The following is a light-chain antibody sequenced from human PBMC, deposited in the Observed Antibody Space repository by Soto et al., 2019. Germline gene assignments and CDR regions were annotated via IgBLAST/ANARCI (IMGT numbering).Light chain of an antibody. CDR1: QSVSNN. V-gene: IGKV3-15*01. Sequence: EIVMTQSPATLSVSPGERATLSCRASQSVSNNLAWYQKKPGQAPRLLIYGASTRATGIPARFRGSGSGTEFPPTNSCLQSEDFAFYYCQQYNNWWTFGQGTRVDLK. J-gene: IGKJ1*01. CDR3: QQYNNWWT. CDR2: GAS.